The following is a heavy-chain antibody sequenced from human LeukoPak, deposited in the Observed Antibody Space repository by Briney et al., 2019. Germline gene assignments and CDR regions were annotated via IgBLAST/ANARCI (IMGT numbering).Heavy chain of an antibody. J-gene: IGHJ4*02. CDR3: ATDQRYAFDY. CDR2: IRTTAEGAKYA. Sequence: GGSLRLSCATSGFSFTDYPMNWVRQAPGKGLEWISNIRTTAEGAKYAYYADSVKGRVTISRDDGKKTLYLHMNSLRDDDTAVYYCATDQRYAFDYWGQGILVTVPS. V-gene: IGHV3-48*02. D-gene: IGHD3-9*01. CDR1: GFSFTDYP.